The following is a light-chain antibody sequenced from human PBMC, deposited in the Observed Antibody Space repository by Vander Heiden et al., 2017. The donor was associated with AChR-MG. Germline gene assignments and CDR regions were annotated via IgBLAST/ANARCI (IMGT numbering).Light chain of an antibody. CDR3: AAWDASLSLVL. CDR1: RSDIGTNG. CDR2: SSN. J-gene: IGLJ2*01. Sequence: QSVLTQPPSASGTPGPRVTISCSGSRSDIGTNGVNWYQQLPGTAPKLFIYSSNQRPSGVPDRFSGSRSGTSATLAISGLQSEDEADYFCAAWDASLSLVLFGGGTRLTVL. V-gene: IGLV1-44*01.